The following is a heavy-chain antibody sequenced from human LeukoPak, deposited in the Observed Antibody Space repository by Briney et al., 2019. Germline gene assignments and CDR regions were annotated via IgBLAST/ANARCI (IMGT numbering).Heavy chain of an antibody. CDR3: ARLAYCSNDVCYSNYYYAMDV. CDR2: NYADDSDP. J-gene: IGHJ6*04. CDR1: GYTFSSYW. D-gene: IGHD2-8*01. V-gene: IGHV5-51*01. Sequence: ESLKISFQGSGYTFSSYWIGWVRPMPGKGLEWVGLNYADDSDPRYSPSFQGLVTISADKSISTAYLQWSSLKASDTAMYYCARLAYCSNDVCYSNYYYAMDVWGKGTTVTVSS.